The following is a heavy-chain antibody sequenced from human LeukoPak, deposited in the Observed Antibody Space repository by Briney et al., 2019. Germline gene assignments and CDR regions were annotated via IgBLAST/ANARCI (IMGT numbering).Heavy chain of an antibody. D-gene: IGHD2-2*01. CDR3: ARGHEVECSSTSCYRWFDP. J-gene: IGHJ5*02. Sequence: TSETLSLTCAVSGDSISSSAYYWGWIRQPPGGGLEWIGEINHSGTTNHNPSLKSRVTISVDTSKNQLSLKLRSVTAADTAVYYCARGHEVECSSTSCYRWFDPWGRGTLVTVSS. CDR1: GDSISSSAYY. CDR2: INHSGTT. V-gene: IGHV4-39*07.